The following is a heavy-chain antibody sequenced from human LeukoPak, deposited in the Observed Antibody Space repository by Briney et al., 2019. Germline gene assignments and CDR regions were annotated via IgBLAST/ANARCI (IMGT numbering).Heavy chain of an antibody. Sequence: SETLSLTCTVSGGSISSSSYYWGWIRQPPGKGLEWIGSIYYSGSTYYNPSLKSRVTISVDTSKNQFSLKLSSVTAADTAVYYCARQPPISRAAFDIWGQGTMVTVSS. CDR3: ARQPPISRAAFDI. V-gene: IGHV4-39*01. D-gene: IGHD3-3*02. J-gene: IGHJ3*02. CDR2: IYYSGST. CDR1: GGSISSSSYY.